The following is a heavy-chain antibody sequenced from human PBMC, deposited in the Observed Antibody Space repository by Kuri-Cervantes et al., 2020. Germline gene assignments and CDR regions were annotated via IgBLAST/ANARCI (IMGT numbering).Heavy chain of an antibody. Sequence: AGSLRLSCAASGFTFSSYSMNWVRQAPGKGLEWVSSISSSSSYIYYADSVKGRFTISRDNAKNSLYLQMNSLRDEDTAVYYCARVYCSGGSCYVGWYFDLWGRGTLVTVSS. J-gene: IGHJ2*01. V-gene: IGHV3-21*01. D-gene: IGHD2-15*01. CDR1: GFTFSSYS. CDR2: ISSSSSYI. CDR3: ARVYCSGGSCYVGWYFDL.